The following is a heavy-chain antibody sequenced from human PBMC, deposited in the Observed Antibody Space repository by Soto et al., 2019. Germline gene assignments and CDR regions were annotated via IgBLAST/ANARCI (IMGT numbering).Heavy chain of an antibody. CDR1: GGTISRYY. CDR2: MYNTGST. V-gene: IGHV4-59*01. Sequence: QVQLQESGPGLVKPSETLSLTCTVSGGTISRYYWSGIRQPPGKGLEWIGYMYNTGSTVYNPSFKSRVTISVDTSKNQFSLQLNSVTAADTAVYYCARDLWGYCGTDCYPLDVWGQGTTVTVSS. CDR3: ARDLWGYCGTDCYPLDV. J-gene: IGHJ6*02. D-gene: IGHD2-21*02.